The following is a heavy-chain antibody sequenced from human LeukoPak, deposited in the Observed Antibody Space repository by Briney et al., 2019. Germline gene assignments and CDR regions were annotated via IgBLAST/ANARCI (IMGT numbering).Heavy chain of an antibody. CDR2: INSDGSST. CDR1: GFTLSNYW. J-gene: IGHJ6*02. V-gene: IGHV3-74*01. Sequence: PGGSLRLSCAASGFTLSNYWMHWVRQAPGKGLVWVSRINSDGSSTSYADSVKGRFTISRDNAKSTLYLQMNSLRSEDTAVYYCARGPQRGAAANYYDMDVWGQGTTVTVSS. CDR3: ARGPQRGAAANYYDMDV. D-gene: IGHD2-2*01.